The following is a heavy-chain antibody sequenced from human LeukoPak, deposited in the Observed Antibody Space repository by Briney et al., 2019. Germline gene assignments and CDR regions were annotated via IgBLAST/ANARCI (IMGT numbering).Heavy chain of an antibody. CDR3: ARDRVDTAMVKLVY. D-gene: IGHD5-18*01. CDR1: GGSISSYY. Sequence: ETLSLTCTVSGGSISSYYWSWVRQAPGKGLEWVSSISSSSSYIYYADSVKGRFTISRDNAKNSLYLQMNSLRAEDTAVYYCARDRVDTAMVKLVYWGQGTLVTVSS. J-gene: IGHJ4*02. CDR2: ISSSSSYI. V-gene: IGHV3-21*01.